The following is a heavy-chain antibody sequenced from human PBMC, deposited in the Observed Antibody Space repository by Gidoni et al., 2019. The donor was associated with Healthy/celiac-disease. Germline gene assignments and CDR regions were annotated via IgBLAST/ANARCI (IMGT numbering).Heavy chain of an antibody. CDR2: ISSSSSYI. Sequence: EVQLVESGGGLVKPGGSLSLSCAASGFTFSRYSMNWVRQAPGKGLEWVSSISSSSSYIYYADSVKGRFTISRDNAKNSLYLQMNSLRAEDTAVYYCARDEGDYYDSSGFDYWGQGTLVTVSS. J-gene: IGHJ4*02. D-gene: IGHD3-22*01. CDR3: ARDEGDYYDSSGFDY. V-gene: IGHV3-21*01. CDR1: GFTFSRYS.